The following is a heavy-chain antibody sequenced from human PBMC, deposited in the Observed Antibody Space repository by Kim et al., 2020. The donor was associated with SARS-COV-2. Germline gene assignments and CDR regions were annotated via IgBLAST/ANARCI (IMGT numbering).Heavy chain of an antibody. CDR3: ARGPNYSPFDY. CDR1: GFTFSSYE. D-gene: IGHD4-4*01. J-gene: IGHJ4*02. CDR2: IIGSGTTI. Sequence: GGSLRHSCTASGFTFSSYEMNWVRQAPGKGLEWVSYIIGSGTTIYYADSVRGRFTISRDNYKNSLFLQMNSLRAEDTAVYYCARGPNYSPFDYGGQGTLGTVSS. V-gene: IGHV3-48*03.